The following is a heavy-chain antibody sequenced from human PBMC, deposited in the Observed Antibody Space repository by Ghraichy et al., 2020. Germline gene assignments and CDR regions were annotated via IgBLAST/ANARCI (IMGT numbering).Heavy chain of an antibody. V-gene: IGHV2-5*02. Sequence: SGPTLVKPTQTLTLTCTYSGFSLRSTEGVAWVRQPPGKALEWLALVYGDGDERYSPSLESRLTITKDTSKKQVVLSMRNMDPVDTATYYCVSSPAMTEIEYWGRGILVTVSS. J-gene: IGHJ4*02. D-gene: IGHD2-21*02. CDR2: VYGDGDE. CDR3: VSSPAMTEIEY. CDR1: GFSLRSTEG.